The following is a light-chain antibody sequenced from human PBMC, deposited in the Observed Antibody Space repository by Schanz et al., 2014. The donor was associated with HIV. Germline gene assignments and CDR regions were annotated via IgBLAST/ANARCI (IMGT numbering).Light chain of an antibody. CDR3: HHYGDSRGT. CDR1: QTVSSNY. Sequence: EVVLTQSPGTLSLSPRGSTTVSCRASQTVSSNYLAWYQQKPGQAPRLLIYGASRRAPGIPDRFSGSGSGTEFTLTISRLEPDDFAVYYCHHYGDSRGTFGGGTEVDI. J-gene: IGKJ4*02. V-gene: IGKV3-20*01. CDR2: GAS.